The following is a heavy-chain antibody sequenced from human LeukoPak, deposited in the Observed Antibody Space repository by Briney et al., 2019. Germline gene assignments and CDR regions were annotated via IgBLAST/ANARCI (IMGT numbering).Heavy chain of an antibody. J-gene: IGHJ4*02. CDR3: ARVGIAAAGTSHFDY. V-gene: IGHV4-39*07. CDR2: IYYSGST. D-gene: IGHD6-13*01. Sequence: SETLSLTCTVSGGSISSSSYYWGWIRQPPGKGLEWIGSIYYSGSTYYNPSLKSRVTISVDTSKNQFSLKLSSVTAADTAVYYCARVGIAAAGTSHFDYWGQGTLVTVSS. CDR1: GGSISSSSYY.